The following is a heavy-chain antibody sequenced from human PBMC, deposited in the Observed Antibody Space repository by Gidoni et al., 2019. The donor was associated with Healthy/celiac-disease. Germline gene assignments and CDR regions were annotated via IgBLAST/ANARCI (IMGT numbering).Heavy chain of an antibody. CDR3: ARDQRYCSSTSCYKGSKYYFDY. Sequence: EVQLVESGGGLVKPGGSLRLSCAASGFPFSSYSLNWVRQAPGKGLEWVSSSSSSSSYIYYADSVKGRFTISRDNAKNSLYLQMNSLRAEDTAVYYCARDQRYCSSTSCYKGSKYYFDYWGQGTLVTVSS. V-gene: IGHV3-21*01. CDR1: GFPFSSYS. D-gene: IGHD2-2*02. J-gene: IGHJ4*02. CDR2: SSSSSSYI.